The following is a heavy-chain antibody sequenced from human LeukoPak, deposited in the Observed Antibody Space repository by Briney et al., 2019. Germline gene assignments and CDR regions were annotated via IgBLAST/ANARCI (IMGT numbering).Heavy chain of an antibody. CDR2: VSYGGSNK. V-gene: IGHV3-30-3*01. J-gene: IGHJ4*02. Sequence: PGGSLRLSCAASGLTFSSYAMHWVRQAPGKGLEWLAVVSYGGSNKYYADSVKGRFTISSDNSKNTLYLLMDSLRAEDTAVYYCARELEAYSSNWYLGYWGQGTLVTVSS. D-gene: IGHD6-13*01. CDR3: ARELEAYSSNWYLGY. CDR1: GLTFSSYA.